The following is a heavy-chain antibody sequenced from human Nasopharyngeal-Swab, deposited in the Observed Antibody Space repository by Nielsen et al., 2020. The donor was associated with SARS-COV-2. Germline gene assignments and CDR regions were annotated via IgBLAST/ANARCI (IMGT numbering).Heavy chain of an antibody. D-gene: IGHD6-13*01. CDR1: GFTFSGYA. CDR2: LSYDGRST. CDR3: ARPLSRDSTWTTEANWFDP. J-gene: IGHJ5*02. V-gene: IGHV3-30*04. Sequence: GESLKISCAASGFTFSGYAIHWVRQAPGKGLEWVAVLSYDGRSTFYADSVKGRYTISRDNSENTVYLQMNSLRAEDTALYHCARPLSRDSTWTTEANWFDPWGQGTLVTVSS.